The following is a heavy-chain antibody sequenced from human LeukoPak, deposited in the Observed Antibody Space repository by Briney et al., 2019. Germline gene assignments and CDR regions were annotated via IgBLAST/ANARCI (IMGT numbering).Heavy chain of an antibody. V-gene: IGHV1-18*01. CDR3: ARQVLIVGGRYGMDV. CDR1: GYTFTSYG. D-gene: IGHD3-22*01. Sequence: ASVKVSCKASGYTFTSYGISWVRQAPGQGLEWMGWITAYNGNTNYAQKLQGRVTMTTDASTSTAYMELRSLRSDDTAVYYCARQVLIVGGRYGMDVWGQGTTVTVPS. CDR2: ITAYNGNT. J-gene: IGHJ6*02.